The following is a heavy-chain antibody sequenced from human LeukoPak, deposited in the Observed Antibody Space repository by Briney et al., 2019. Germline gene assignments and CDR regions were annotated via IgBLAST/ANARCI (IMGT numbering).Heavy chain of an antibody. CDR1: GGTFSSYA. CDR3: ARAPHYDILTGRRGGYYFDY. CDR2: IIPIFGTA. D-gene: IGHD3-9*01. Sequence: ASVKASCKASGGTFSSYAISWVRQAPGQGLEWMGGIIPIFGTANYAQKFQGRVTITADESTSTTYMELSSLRSEDTAVYYCARAPHYDILTGRRGGYYFDYWGQGTLVTVSS. V-gene: IGHV1-69*01. J-gene: IGHJ4*02.